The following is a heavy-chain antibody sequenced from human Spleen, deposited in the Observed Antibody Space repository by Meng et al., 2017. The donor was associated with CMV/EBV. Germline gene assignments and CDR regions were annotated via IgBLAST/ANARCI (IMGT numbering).Heavy chain of an antibody. J-gene: IGHJ2*01. D-gene: IGHD5/OR15-5a*01. CDR2: ISGTAGTI. V-gene: IGHV3-11*01. Sequence: LSLTCAASGFISSDYYMSWIRQAPGKGLEWVSYISGTAGTIYYADSVKGRFTISRDNAKNSLYLQLNSLRAEDTAVYYCARGESTVSTWYFDLWGRGTQVTVSS. CDR1: GFISSDYY. CDR3: ARGESTVSTWYFDL.